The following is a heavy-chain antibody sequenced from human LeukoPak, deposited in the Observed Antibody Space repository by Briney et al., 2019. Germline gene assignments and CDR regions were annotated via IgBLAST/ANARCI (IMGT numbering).Heavy chain of an antibody. J-gene: IGHJ4*02. CDR1: GGTFSSYA. D-gene: IGHD1-1*01. CDR3: ARGKSLLDPNRFDY. CDR2: TIPIFGTA. V-gene: IGHV1-69*13. Sequence: SVKVSCKASGGTFSSYAISWVRQAPGQGLEWMGGTIPIFGTANYAQKFQGRVTITADESTSTAYMELSSLRSEDTAVYYCARGKSLLDPNRFDYWGQGTLVTVSS.